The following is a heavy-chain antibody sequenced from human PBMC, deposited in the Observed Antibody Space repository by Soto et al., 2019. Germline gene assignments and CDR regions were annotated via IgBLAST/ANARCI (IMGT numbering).Heavy chain of an antibody. CDR3: ASRSSHYCSGGICYSDYHSYGMDV. D-gene: IGHD2-15*01. CDR2: IDPSDSYT. V-gene: IGHV5-10-1*01. CDR1: GYTFTSYW. J-gene: IGHJ6*02. Sequence: GESLKISCKGSGYTFTSYWITWVRQMPGKGLEWMGNIDPSDSYTNYSPSFQGHVTISADKSISTAYLQWSSLKASDTAMYYCASRSSHYCSGGICYSDYHSYGMDVWGQGTTVTVAS.